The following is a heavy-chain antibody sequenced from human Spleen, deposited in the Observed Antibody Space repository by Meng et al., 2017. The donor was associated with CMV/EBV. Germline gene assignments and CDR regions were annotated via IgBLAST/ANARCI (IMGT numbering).Heavy chain of an antibody. V-gene: IGHV3-21*01. D-gene: IGHD2-2*01. J-gene: IGHJ4*02. CDR2: ISSSSRYI. CDR1: GFTSNTYS. CDR3: ARLPLYCSSTTCYVDY. Sequence: ESLKISCAASGFTSNTYSMSWVRQAPGKGLEWVSSISSSSRYINYADSVKGRFTISRDNAENSLSLQMNSLRAEDTAVYYCARLPLYCSSTTCYVDYWGQGTVVTVSS.